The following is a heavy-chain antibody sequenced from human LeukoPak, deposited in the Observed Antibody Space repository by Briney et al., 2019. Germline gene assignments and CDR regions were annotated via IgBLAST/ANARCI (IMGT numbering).Heavy chain of an antibody. CDR3: ARLGSGAGRWDFDY. J-gene: IGHJ4*02. CDR2: IYNSGST. Sequence: SETLSLTCTVSGGSISSSYWSWIRQPPGKGLEWIGYIYNSGSTNYNPSLKSRVTIPVDTSKNQFSLKLSSVTAADTAVYYCARLGSGAGRWDFDYWGQGTLVTVSS. D-gene: IGHD4-23*01. V-gene: IGHV4-59*01. CDR1: GGSISSSY.